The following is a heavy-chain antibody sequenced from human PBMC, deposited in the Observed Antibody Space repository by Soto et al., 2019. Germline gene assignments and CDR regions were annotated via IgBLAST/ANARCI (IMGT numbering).Heavy chain of an antibody. CDR2: VSAYNGNR. CDR3: ARGRIVASIHDAFEI. V-gene: IGHV1-18*01. CDR1: GYPFTSYG. Sequence: ASVKVSCKASGYPFTSYGISWVRQAPGQGLEWVAWVSAYNGNRDTAQKFQGRVTMTLDTSTDTAHMELGDLTSADTGVYYCARGRIVASIHDAFEIWGQGTKVTVSS. D-gene: IGHD5-12*01. J-gene: IGHJ3*02.